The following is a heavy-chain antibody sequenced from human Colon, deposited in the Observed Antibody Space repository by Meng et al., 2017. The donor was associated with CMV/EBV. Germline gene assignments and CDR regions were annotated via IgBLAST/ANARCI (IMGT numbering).Heavy chain of an antibody. CDR2: IYYSGST. CDR3: ARDRITIFGVVIIGYYGMDV. CDR1: GGSISSSSYY. J-gene: IGHJ6*02. D-gene: IGHD3-3*01. Sequence: SETLSLTCTVSGGSISSSSYYWGWIRQPPGKGLEWIGSIYYSGSTYYNPSLKSRVTISVDTSKNQFSLKLSSVTAADTAVYYRARDRITIFGVVIIGYYGMDVWGQGTTVTVSS. V-gene: IGHV4-39*07.